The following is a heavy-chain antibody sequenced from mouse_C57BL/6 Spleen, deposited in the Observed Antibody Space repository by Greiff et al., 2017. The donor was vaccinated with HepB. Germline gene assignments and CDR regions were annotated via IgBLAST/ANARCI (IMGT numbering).Heavy chain of an antibody. Sequence: EVQLQQSGPGLVKPSQSLSLTCSVTGYSITSGYYWNWIRQFPGNKLEWMGYISYDGSNNYNPSLKNRISITRDTSKNQFFLKLNSVTTEDTATYYCADGRYWYFDVWGTGTTVTVSS. CDR1: GYSITSGYY. D-gene: IGHD2-3*01. V-gene: IGHV3-6*01. CDR2: ISYDGSN. CDR3: ADGRYWYFDV. J-gene: IGHJ1*03.